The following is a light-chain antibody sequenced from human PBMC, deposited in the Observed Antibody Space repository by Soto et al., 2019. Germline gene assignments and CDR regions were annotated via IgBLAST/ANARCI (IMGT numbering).Light chain of an antibody. CDR1: SSDVGGYNY. J-gene: IGLJ2*01. CDR2: DVS. Sequence: QSVLTQPASVSGSPGQSITISCTGTSSDVGGYNYVSWYQQHPGKAPKLMIYDVSNRPSGVSTRFSGSKSGNTASLTISGLQDEDEADYYCSSYTSSSTVVFGGGTKLTVL. V-gene: IGLV2-14*01. CDR3: SSYTSSSTVV.